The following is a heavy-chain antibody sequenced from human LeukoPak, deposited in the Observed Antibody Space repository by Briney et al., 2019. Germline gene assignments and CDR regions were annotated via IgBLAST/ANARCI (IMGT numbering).Heavy chain of an antibody. CDR2: ISYDGRNK. D-gene: IGHD5-24*01. CDR1: GFPFGSYG. CDR3: AKTPLFTSTARWSWYFDL. J-gene: IGHJ2*01. Sequence: GRPVRLSCAASGFPFGSYGMHWVRQAPGKGLEWVAVISYDGRNKYYADSVKGRFTISRDNSKNTLYLQMNSLRAEDTAVYYCAKTPLFTSTARWSWYFDLWGRGNLVSVSS. V-gene: IGHV3-30*18.